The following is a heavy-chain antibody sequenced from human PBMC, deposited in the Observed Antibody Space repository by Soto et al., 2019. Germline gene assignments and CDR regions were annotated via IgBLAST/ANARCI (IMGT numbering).Heavy chain of an antibody. Sequence: QLQLQESGPGLVKPSENLSLTCSVSGGSISSPSYYWGWIRQPPGKGLEWIGSIYYSGNTYYNPSLKSRVTIVVDTSRNQFSLKVNSVTAADTAVYFCASLPGITTFRRDYWGQGTLVTVSS. CDR3: ASLPGITTFRRDY. CDR1: GGSISSPSYY. CDR2: IYYSGNT. V-gene: IGHV4-39*01. D-gene: IGHD1-1*01. J-gene: IGHJ4*02.